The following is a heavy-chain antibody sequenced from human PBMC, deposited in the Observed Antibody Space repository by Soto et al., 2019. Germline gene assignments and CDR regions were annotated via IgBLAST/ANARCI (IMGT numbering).Heavy chain of an antibody. Sequence: SETLSLTCTVSGASVSSGSYYWSWIRQPPGKGLEWIGYIYYSGSTNYNPSLKSRVTISVDTSKNQFSLKLSSVTAAETAVYYCARRSDYIPFDPWGQGTLVTVSS. CDR1: GASVSSGSYY. CDR3: ARRSDYIPFDP. V-gene: IGHV4-61*01. J-gene: IGHJ5*02. D-gene: IGHD4-4*01. CDR2: IYYSGST.